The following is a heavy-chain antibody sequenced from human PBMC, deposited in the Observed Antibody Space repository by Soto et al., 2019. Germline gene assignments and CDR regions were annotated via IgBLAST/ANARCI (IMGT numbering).Heavy chain of an antibody. CDR3: GRLRTRDYLSCYSPIEI. CDR1: GYTFTSYL. CDR2: INPSGGST. D-gene: IGHD3-3*01. J-gene: IGHJ3*02. V-gene: IGHV1-46*01. Sequence: QVLLVQSGAEVKKPGASVKVSCKASGYTFTSYLIHWIRQAPGQGLEWVGLINPSGGSTNYAQKFQGRVTVTRYTSTGTVYMDLSSLRSEDTALYYCGRLRTRDYLSCYSPIEIWGQWTMVTVSS.